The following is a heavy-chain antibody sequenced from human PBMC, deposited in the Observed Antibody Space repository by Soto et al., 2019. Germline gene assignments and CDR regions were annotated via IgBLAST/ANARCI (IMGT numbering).Heavy chain of an antibody. CDR3: AHTAGRADDYSNYGIGYYYYYYGMDV. CDR2: IYWNDDK. CDR1: GFSLSTSGVG. D-gene: IGHD4-4*01. J-gene: IGHJ6*02. Sequence: SGPTLVKPTQTLTLTCTFSGFSLSTSGVGVGWIRQPPGKALEWLALIYWNDDKRYSPSLKSRLTITKDTSNNQVVLTMTNMDPVDTATYYCAHTAGRADDYSNYGIGYYYYYYGMDVWGQGTTVTVSS. V-gene: IGHV2-5*01.